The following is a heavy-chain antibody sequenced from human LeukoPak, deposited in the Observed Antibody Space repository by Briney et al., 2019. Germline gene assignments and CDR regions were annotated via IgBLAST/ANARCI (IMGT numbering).Heavy chain of an antibody. V-gene: IGHV4-30-4*01. J-gene: IGHJ5*02. CDR2: IYYSGST. CDR3: ARVRTYYDFWSGYSYNWFDP. D-gene: IGHD3-3*01. Sequence: PSETLSLTCTVSGGPISSGDYYWSWIRQPPGKGLEWIGYIYYSGSTYYNPSLKSRVTISVDTSKNQFSLKLSSVTAADTAVYYCARVRTYYDFWSGYSYNWFDPWGQGTLVTVSS. CDR1: GGPISSGDYY.